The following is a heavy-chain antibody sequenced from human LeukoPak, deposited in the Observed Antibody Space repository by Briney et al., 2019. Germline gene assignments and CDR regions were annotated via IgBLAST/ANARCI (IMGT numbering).Heavy chain of an antibody. Sequence: GGSLRLSCAASGFSFSNTYISWVRQAPGKGLEWVSVIYTGGSAYYSESVKGQFTISRDNSKNTLYLQMSSLRAEDTAVYYCARDAYSSGWYRWFDPWGQGTLVTVSS. CDR1: GFSFSNTY. V-gene: IGHV3-53*01. CDR2: IYTGGSA. D-gene: IGHD6-19*01. J-gene: IGHJ5*02. CDR3: ARDAYSSGWYRWFDP.